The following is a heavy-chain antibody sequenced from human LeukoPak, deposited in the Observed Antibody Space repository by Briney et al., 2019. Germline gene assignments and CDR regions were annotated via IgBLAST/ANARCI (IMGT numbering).Heavy chain of an antibody. J-gene: IGHJ4*02. D-gene: IGHD1-26*01. CDR1: GYTFTGYY. V-gene: IGHV1-2*02. CDR3: ARYSVDYGPWFPEF. CDR2: VNSDNGVT. Sequence: ASVKVSCKTSGYTFTGYYVNWVRQAPGQGLEWMGWVNSDNGVTHFSQKFQDRVTMTRDTSISTAYMELNRLTSDDTAVYYCARYSVDYGPWFPEFWGQGTLVTVSS.